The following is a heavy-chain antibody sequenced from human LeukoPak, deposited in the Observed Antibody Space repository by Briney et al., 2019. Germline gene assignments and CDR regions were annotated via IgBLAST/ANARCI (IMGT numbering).Heavy chain of an antibody. Sequence: GGSLRLSCAASGFTFSSNGMHWVRQAPGQGLECVAFIQNDGNNKKYADSVKGRFTISRDNSKNTLYLQMNSLRAEDTAVYYCARDWGTSSLYLVNWGQGNLVTVSS. CDR1: GFTFSSNG. D-gene: IGHD6-6*01. CDR3: ARDWGTSSLYLVN. V-gene: IGHV3-30*02. CDR2: IQNDGNNK. J-gene: IGHJ4*02.